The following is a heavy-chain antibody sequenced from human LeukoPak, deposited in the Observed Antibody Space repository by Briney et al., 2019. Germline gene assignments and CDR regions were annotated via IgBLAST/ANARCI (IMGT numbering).Heavy chain of an antibody. CDR2: ISAIASSI. Sequence: GGSLRLSCEASGFTFSSHEMTWVRQAPGKGLEWVSYISAIASSIYYADSVKGRFTISRDNAENSVSLQMNSLRAEDTAVYYCASLDLGFGYSFHIWGQGTMVTVSS. J-gene: IGHJ3*02. CDR1: GFTFSSHE. D-gene: IGHD3-22*01. V-gene: IGHV3-48*03. CDR3: ASLDLGFGYSFHI.